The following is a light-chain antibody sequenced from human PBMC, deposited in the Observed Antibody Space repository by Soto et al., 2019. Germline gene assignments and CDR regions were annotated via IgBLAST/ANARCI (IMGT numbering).Light chain of an antibody. CDR1: TGTVTSGHY. CDR3: LFSDSGVGV. J-gene: IGLJ3*02. Sequence: QTVVTQDPSLTVSPGGTVTLTCGSSTGTVTSGHYPYWFQQKPGQAPRTLIYDTSNRHSWAPARFSGSLLGGKAALTLSGALHEDESDYYCLFSDSGVGVFGGGTKLTVL. V-gene: IGLV7-46*01. CDR2: DTS.